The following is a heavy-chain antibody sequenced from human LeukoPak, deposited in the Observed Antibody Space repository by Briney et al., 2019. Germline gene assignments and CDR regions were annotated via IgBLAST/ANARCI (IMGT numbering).Heavy chain of an antibody. J-gene: IGHJ5*02. CDR3: AKYNWNYSWFYP. CDR1: GFTFSSYV. V-gene: IGHV3-23*01. D-gene: IGHD1-7*01. CDR2: ISGSGGST. Sequence: PGGSLRLSCAASGFTFSSYVMSWVRQAPGKGLEWVSAISGSGGSTYYADSVKGGFTISRDNSKNTLYLQMNSLRAEDTAVYYCAKYNWNYSWFYPWGQGTLVTVSS.